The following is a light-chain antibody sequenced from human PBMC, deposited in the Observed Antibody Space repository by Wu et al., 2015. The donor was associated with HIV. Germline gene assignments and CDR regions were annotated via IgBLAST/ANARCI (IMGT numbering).Light chain of an antibody. V-gene: IGKV3-20*01. J-gene: IGKJ1*01. CDR2: GAT. Sequence: EIVLTQSPGTLSLSPGDRATLPCRASQSVSGSYLAWFQQKPGQAPRLLIYGATSRATGIPDRFSGSGSGTDFTLTISRLEPEDLAVFYCQQYGGSPPTFGQGTKVEIK. CDR3: QQYGGSPPT. CDR1: QSVSGSY.